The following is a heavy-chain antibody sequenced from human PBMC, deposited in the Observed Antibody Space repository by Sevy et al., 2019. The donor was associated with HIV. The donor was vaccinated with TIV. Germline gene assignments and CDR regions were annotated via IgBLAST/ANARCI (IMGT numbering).Heavy chain of an antibody. D-gene: IGHD6-25*01. J-gene: IGHJ4*02. Sequence: GGCLRLSCAASGFTFSSYAMSCVRQAPGKGLEWVSAISGSGGSTYYADSVKGRFTISRDNSKNTLYLQMNSLRAEVTSVYYCAKASSAWQRLPGLDDYWGQGTLVTVSS. V-gene: IGHV3-23*01. CDR2: ISGSGGST. CDR1: GFTFSSYA. CDR3: AKASSAWQRLPGLDDY.